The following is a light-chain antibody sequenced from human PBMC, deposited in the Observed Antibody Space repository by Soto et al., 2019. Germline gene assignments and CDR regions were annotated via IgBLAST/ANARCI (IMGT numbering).Light chain of an antibody. V-gene: IGKV3-11*01. CDR3: QQRGNRPPWT. Sequence: EIVMTQSPATLSLSPGERATLSCRASQSVGKYLVWYQQKPGQAPRLLIYDASNRAPGIPARFSGSGSGTDFTLTISSLEPGDFAVYYCQQRGNRPPWTFGQGTKVEIK. J-gene: IGKJ1*01. CDR2: DAS. CDR1: QSVGKY.